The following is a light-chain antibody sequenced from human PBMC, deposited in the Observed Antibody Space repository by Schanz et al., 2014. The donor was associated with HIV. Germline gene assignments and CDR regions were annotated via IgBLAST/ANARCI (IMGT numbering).Light chain of an antibody. CDR1: SSDVGGYDY. J-gene: IGLJ2*01. CDR2: EVS. Sequence: QSALTQPASVSGSPGQSITISCTGTSSDVGGYDYVSWYQQHPGKAPKLMIYEVSKRPSGVSNRFSGSKSGNTASLTISGLQADDEDYYYCASYTSNRTVTFGGGTKLTVL. V-gene: IGLV2-14*01. CDR3: ASYTSNRTVT.